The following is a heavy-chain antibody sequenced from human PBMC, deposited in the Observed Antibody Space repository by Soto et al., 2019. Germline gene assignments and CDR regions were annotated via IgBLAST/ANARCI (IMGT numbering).Heavy chain of an antibody. V-gene: IGHV3-74*01. CDR1: GFTFSSYW. J-gene: IGHJ4*02. D-gene: IGHD3-16*01. CDR2: INSDGSST. CDR3: ARGFTLYGYSYYFDY. Sequence: PGGSLRLSCAASGFTFSSYWMHWVRQAPGKGLVWVSRINSDGSSTSYADSVKGRFTISRDNAKNTLYLQMNSLRAEDTAVYYCARGFTLYGYSYYFDYWGQGTLVTVSS.